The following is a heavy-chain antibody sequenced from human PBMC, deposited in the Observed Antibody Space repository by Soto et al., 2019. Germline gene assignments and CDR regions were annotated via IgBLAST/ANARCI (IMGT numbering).Heavy chain of an antibody. V-gene: IGHV4-59*01. Sequence: SETLSLTCSVSGGSISGYSWGWIRQPPGKGLDCIGYIYFAGSIKYSPSLQSRAIISADASKNQFSLTLRSVTAADTAQYYCARAGVDYWTGDAFDIWGPGTTVTVS. J-gene: IGHJ3*02. CDR2: IYFAGSI. D-gene: IGHD3-3*01. CDR3: ARAGVDYWTGDAFDI. CDR1: GGSISGYS.